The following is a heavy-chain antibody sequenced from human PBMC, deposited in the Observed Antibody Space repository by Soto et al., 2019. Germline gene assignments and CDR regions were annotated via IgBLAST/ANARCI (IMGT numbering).Heavy chain of an antibody. CDR3: ARQGVVVAAKRFDY. V-gene: IGHV4-61*01. CDR2: IYYSGST. CDR1: GGSVSSGSYY. J-gene: IGHJ4*02. Sequence: SETLSLTCTVSGGSVSSGSYYWSWIRQPPGKGLEWIGYIYYSGSTNYNPSLKSRVTISVDTSKNQFSLKLSSVTAADTAVYYCARQGVVVAAKRFDYWGQGTLVTVAS. D-gene: IGHD2-15*01.